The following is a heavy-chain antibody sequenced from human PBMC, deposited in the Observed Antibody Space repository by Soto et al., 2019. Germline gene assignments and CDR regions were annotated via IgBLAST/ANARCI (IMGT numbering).Heavy chain of an antibody. CDR2: IYYSGST. Sequence: SETLSLTCTVSGGSISSGGYYWSWIRQHPGKGLEWIGYIYYSGSTYYNPSLKSGVTISVDTCKNQFSLKLSSVTAADTAVYYCARSSSFLGIAVAGTYDAFDIWGQGTMVTVSS. D-gene: IGHD6-19*01. V-gene: IGHV4-31*03. CDR3: ARSSSFLGIAVAGTYDAFDI. CDR1: GGSISSGGYY. J-gene: IGHJ3*02.